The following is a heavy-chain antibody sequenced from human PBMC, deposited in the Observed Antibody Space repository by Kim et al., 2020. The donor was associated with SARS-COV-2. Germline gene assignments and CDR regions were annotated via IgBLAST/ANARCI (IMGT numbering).Heavy chain of an antibody. D-gene: IGHD1-26*01. V-gene: IGHV3-7*01. Sequence: KYDVDAVKGRFTISRDNAKNSLYLQMNSLRTEDTAVYYCATLAGYSGSYYIWGQGTLVTVSS. J-gene: IGHJ4*02. CDR3: ATLAGYSGSYYI. CDR2: K.